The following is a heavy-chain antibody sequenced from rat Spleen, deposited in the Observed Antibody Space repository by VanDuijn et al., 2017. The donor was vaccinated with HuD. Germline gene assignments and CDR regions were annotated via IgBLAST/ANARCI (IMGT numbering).Heavy chain of an antibody. CDR3: VSYGSDFWYFDF. CDR2: ISSDGRRN. J-gene: IGHJ1*01. Sequence: EVQLVESDGGLVQPGRSLKLSCAAAGFTFSDYYMAWVRQAPTKGLEWVATISSDGRRNYYRDSVKGRFTLSRDNAKNTLYLQMDSLRSEDTATYFCVSYGSDFWYFDFWGPGTMVTVSS. D-gene: IGHD1-3*01. V-gene: IGHV5-7*01. CDR1: GFTFSDYY.